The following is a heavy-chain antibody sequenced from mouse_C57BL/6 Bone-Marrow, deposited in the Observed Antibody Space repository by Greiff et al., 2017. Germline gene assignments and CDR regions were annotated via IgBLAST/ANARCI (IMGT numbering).Heavy chain of an antibody. CDR2: IYPGDGDT. CDR1: GYAFSSSW. D-gene: IGHD3-2*02. CDR3: AKGSSGPYYAMDY. V-gene: IGHV1-82*01. Sequence: VKLQESGPELVKPGASVKISCKASGYAFSSSWMNWVKQRPGKGLEWIGRIYPGDGDTNYNGKFKGKATLTADKSSSTAYMQLSSLTSEDSAVYFCAKGSSGPYYAMDYWGQGTSVTVSS. J-gene: IGHJ4*01.